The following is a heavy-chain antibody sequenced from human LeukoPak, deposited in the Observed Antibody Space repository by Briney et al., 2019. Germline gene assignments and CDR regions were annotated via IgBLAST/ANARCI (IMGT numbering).Heavy chain of an antibody. CDR1: GFTFSSYA. V-gene: IGHV3-30-3*01. D-gene: IGHD3-10*01. CDR3: GRGSVGFGELNY. Sequence: TRGSLRLSSAASGFTFSSYAMHWVSQAPGKGLEWVAVISYDGSNKFYADSVKGRFTLSRDNSKNTLYLQMNSLRIEDTAVYYCGRGSVGFGELNYWGQGTLVTVSS. J-gene: IGHJ4*01. CDR2: ISYDGSNK.